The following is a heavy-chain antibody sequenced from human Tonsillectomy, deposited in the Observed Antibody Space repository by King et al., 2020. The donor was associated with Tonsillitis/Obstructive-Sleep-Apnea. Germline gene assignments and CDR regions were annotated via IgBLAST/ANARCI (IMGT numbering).Heavy chain of an antibody. Sequence: VQLVESGGGLVQPGGSLRLSCTVSGFTVSSSYMSWFRQAPGTGLEWVSVFVGVGRTYYADSVQGRFSMSTDNSRNTLFLQMNSLRAEDTALYYCVKDVYCSGGTCYTTYWGQGTLVTVSS. V-gene: IGHV3-66*01. CDR2: FVGVGRT. D-gene: IGHD2-15*01. CDR3: VKDVYCSGGTCYTTY. CDR1: GFTVSSSY. J-gene: IGHJ4*02.